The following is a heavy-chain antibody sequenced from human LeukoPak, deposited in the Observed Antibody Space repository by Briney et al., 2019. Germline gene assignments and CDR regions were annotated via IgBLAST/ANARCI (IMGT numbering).Heavy chain of an antibody. CDR1: GFTFSNAW. Sequence: GGSLRLSCAASGFTFSNAWMSWVRQAPGKGLEWVANINRDGSERYYVDSVKGRFTISRDDAKSSLYLQMNSLRAEDTAVYYCARRNAMDVWGQGTTVIVFS. CDR3: ARRNAMDV. V-gene: IGHV3-7*03. CDR2: INRDGSER. J-gene: IGHJ6*02.